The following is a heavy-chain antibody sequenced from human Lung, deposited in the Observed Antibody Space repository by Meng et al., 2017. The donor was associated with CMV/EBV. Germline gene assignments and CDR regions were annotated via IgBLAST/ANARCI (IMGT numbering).Heavy chain of an antibody. CDR1: GFTFSSYW. V-gene: IGHV3-7*01. CDR3: ARGEWQQVAEYFFDC. Sequence: SXAASGFTFSSYWMSWVRQAPGKGLEWVAHIQQDGSEIYFVDSVKGRFTISRDNAKNSLYLQMNSLRAEDTAVYYCARGEWQQVAEYFFDCWGQGTXVTVSS. D-gene: IGHD6-13*01. CDR2: IQQDGSEI. J-gene: IGHJ4*02.